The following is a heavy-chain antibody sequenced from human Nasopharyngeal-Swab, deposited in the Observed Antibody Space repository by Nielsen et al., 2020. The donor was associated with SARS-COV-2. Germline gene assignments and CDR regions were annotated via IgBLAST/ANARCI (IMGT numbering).Heavy chain of an antibody. Sequence: SETLSLTCVVSGSSISSRNNSWGWIRQSPGKGLEWIWTIFSSGSTYNPSLKSRVTMSVDTSKNQFSLKLTSVTAADTAVYYCARDESGDYLGLPFDHWGRGTLVTVSS. V-gene: IGHV4-39*07. J-gene: IGHJ4*02. CDR1: GSSISSRNNS. CDR3: ARDESGDYLGLPFDH. CDR2: IFSSGST. D-gene: IGHD4-17*01.